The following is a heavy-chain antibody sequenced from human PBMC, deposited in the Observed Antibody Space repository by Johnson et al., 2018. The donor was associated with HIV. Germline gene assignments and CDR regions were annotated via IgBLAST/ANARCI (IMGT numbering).Heavy chain of an antibody. V-gene: IGHV3-30*02. Sequence: QVQLVESGGGVVQRGRSLRLSCAASGFTFTTYGMHWVRQAPGKGLEWVAFVRYDGSKKYYVASVKVRFTISRDNFKNTLYLQMNSLRAEDTAVYYCARDLRLVYDAFDIWGQGTVVTVSS. CDR3: ARDLRLVYDAFDI. D-gene: IGHD6-19*01. CDR1: GFTFTTYG. CDR2: VRYDGSKK. J-gene: IGHJ3*02.